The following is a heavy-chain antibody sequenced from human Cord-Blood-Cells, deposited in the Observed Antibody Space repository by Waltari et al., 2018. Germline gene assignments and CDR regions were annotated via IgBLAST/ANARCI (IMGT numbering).Heavy chain of an antibody. Sequence: QLQLQESGPGLVKPSETLSLTCTVSGGSISSSSYYWGWIRQPPGKGLEWIGSIYYSGSTYYNPSLKSRVTISVDTSKNQFSLKLSSVTAADTAVYYCATQYYDFWSGYYTLFDYWGQGTLVTVSS. D-gene: IGHD3-3*01. J-gene: IGHJ4*02. V-gene: IGHV4-39*01. CDR2: IYYSGST. CDR3: ATQYYDFWSGYYTLFDY. CDR1: GGSISSSSYY.